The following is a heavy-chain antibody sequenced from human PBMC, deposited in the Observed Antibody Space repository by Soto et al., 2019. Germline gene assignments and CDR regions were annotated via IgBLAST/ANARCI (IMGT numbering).Heavy chain of an antibody. CDR3: ARHRRATGLLWFGESNYYYYGMDV. V-gene: IGHV4-39*01. CDR1: GGSISSSIYY. D-gene: IGHD3-10*01. J-gene: IGHJ6*02. CDR2: IYYSGST. Sequence: PSETLSLTCTVSGGSISSSIYYWGWIRQPPGKGLEWIGSIYYSGSTYYNPSLKSRVTISVDTSKNQFSLKLSSVTAADTAVYYCARHRRATGLLWFGESNYYYYGMDVWGQGTTVTVSS.